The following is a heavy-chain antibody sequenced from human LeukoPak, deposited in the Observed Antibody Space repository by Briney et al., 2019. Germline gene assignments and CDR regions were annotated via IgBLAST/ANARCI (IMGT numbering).Heavy chain of an antibody. CDR3: ARQGYDFWSAYFGR. CDR1: GGSISSSGYY. Sequence: SETLSLTCTVSGGSISSSGYYWGWIRQPPGKGLEWIGSIYDSGSTYYNPSLKSRVTISVDTSKNQFSLKLSSVTAADTAVYYCARQGYDFWSAYFGRWGQGTLVTVSS. J-gene: IGHJ4*02. V-gene: IGHV4-39*01. D-gene: IGHD3-3*01. CDR2: IYDSGST.